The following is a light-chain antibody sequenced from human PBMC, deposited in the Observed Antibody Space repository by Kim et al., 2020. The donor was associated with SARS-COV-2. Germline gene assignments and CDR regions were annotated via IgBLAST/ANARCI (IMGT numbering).Light chain of an antibody. CDR2: AAS. Sequence: DIQMTQSPSSLSASVGDRVTITCRASQGISNYLAWYQQKPGKVPKLLIYAASTLQSGVPSRFSGSGSGTDFTLSITSLQPEDAATYYCQNYNSLPALSFGGGTNVEI. CDR3: QNYNSLPALS. CDR1: QGISNY. J-gene: IGKJ4*01. V-gene: IGKV1-27*01.